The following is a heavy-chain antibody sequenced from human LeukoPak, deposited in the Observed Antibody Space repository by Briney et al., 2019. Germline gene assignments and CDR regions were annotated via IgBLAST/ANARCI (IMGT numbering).Heavy chain of an antibody. D-gene: IGHD6-13*01. J-gene: IGHJ4*02. CDR1: GFTVSSNY. CDR3: ATRGIAAAARLVDY. CDR2: IYSGGST. V-gene: IGHV3-66*01. Sequence: PGGSLRLSCAASGFTVSSNYMSWVRQAPGKGLEWVSVIYSGGSTYYADSVKGRFTISRDNSKNSLYLQMNSLRAEDTAVYYCATRGIAAAARLVDYWGQGTLVTVSS.